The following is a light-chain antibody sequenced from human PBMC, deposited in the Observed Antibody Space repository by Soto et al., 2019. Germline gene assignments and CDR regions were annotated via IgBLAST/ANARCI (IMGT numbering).Light chain of an antibody. CDR2: GSS. CDR3: QQYNNYFWA. J-gene: IGKJ1*01. CDR1: QAIRND. Sequence: DVHMTQSPSSLSASVGYSFTITCRASQAIRNDLAWYQQKPGRAPKRLIYGSSTLQSGVPLRFRGSGSGTEFTLTISSLQPDDLASYYCQQYNNYFWAFGQGTKVDIK. V-gene: IGKV1-17*01.